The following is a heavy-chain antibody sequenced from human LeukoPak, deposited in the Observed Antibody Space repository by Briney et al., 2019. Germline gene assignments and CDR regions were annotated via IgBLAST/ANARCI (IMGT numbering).Heavy chain of an antibody. CDR2: ISGSGGST. Sequence: GGSLRLSCEGSGFTFSSYAMSWVRQAPGRGLEWVSAISGSGGSTYYADSVKGRFTISRDNSKNTLYLQMNSLRAEDTAVYYCAKDQGDTAMVTDYWGQGTLVTVSS. CDR1: GFTFSSYA. J-gene: IGHJ4*02. CDR3: AKDQGDTAMVTDY. V-gene: IGHV3-23*01. D-gene: IGHD5-18*01.